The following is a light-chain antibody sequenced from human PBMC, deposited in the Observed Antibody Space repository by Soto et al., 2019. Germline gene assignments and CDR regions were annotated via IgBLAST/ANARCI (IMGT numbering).Light chain of an antibody. CDR1: QSVSSSY. J-gene: IGKJ1*01. Sequence: DIVLTQSPGTLSLSPGERATLSCRASQSVSSSYFAWYQQKPGQAPRLLIYAASSRATGVPDRFSGSGSGTEFTLTISRLEPEDFAVYYCHQYGSSPRTFGQGTNVEIK. V-gene: IGKV3-20*01. CDR2: AAS. CDR3: HQYGSSPRT.